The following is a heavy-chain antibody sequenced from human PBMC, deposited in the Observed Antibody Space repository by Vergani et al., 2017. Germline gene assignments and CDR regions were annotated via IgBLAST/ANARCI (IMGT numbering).Heavy chain of an antibody. J-gene: IGHJ6*02. CDR3: AKDRHYDFWSGYSLNYYYYGMDV. CDR2: ISYDGSNK. CDR1: GFTFSSYG. Sequence: QVQLVESGGGVVQPGRSLRLSCAASGFTFSSYGMHWVRQAPGKGLEWVAVISYDGSNKYYADSVKGRFTISRDNSKNTLYLQMNSLRAEDTAVYYCAKDRHYDFWSGYSLNYYYYGMDVWGQGTTVTVSS. V-gene: IGHV3-30*18. D-gene: IGHD3-3*01.